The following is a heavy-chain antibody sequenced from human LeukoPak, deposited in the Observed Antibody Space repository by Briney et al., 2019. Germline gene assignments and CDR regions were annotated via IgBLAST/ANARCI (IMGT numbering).Heavy chain of an antibody. CDR1: GGTFSSYA. CDR3: ARAPGYCSGGSCYSMDY. D-gene: IGHD2-15*01. V-gene: IGHV1-69*13. CDR2: IIPIFGTA. Sequence: WASVKVSCKASGGTFSSYAISWVRQAPGQGLEWMGGIIPIFGTANYAQEFQGRVTITADESTSTAYMELSSLRSEDTAVYYCARAPGYCSGGSCYSMDYWGQGTLVTVSS. J-gene: IGHJ4*02.